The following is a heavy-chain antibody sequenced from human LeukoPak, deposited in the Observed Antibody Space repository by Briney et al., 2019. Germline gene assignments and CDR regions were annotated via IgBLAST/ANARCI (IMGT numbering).Heavy chain of an antibody. J-gene: IGHJ4*02. CDR1: GGSFSTYY. V-gene: IGHV4-34*01. Sequence: PSETLSLTCAVYGGSFSTYYWTWIRQPPGKGLEWIGEINHSGSTNYNPSLKSRVTISVDTSKNQSSLKLSSVTAADTAMYYCASTLFGGVISNYWGQGTLVTVSS. CDR2: INHSGST. CDR3: ASTLFGGVISNY. D-gene: IGHD3-16*02.